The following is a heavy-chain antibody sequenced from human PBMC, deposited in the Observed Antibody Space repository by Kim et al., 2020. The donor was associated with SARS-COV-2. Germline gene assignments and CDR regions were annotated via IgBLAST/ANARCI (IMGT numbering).Heavy chain of an antibody. D-gene: IGHD2-15*01. CDR3: ARELYCSGVSCPITMFDV. Sequence: GGSLRLSCAASGFTFSNYVLHWVRQAPGKGLEWVAVISYDESKKYYADSVKGRFTISRDNSKNTLYLQMNSLRAEDTAVYYCARELYCSGVSCPITMFDVWGQGTLVTVSS. V-gene: IGHV3-30*04. J-gene: IGHJ4*02. CDR2: ISYDESKK. CDR1: GFTFSNYV.